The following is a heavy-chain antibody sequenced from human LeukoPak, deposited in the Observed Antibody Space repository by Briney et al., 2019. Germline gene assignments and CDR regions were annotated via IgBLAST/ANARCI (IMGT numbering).Heavy chain of an antibody. J-gene: IGHJ4*02. D-gene: IGHD1-1*01. CDR3: ASAGPYSHNSFDS. CDR2: IYSRGDT. V-gene: IGHV3-53*01. Sequence: GGSLRLSCAASGFTVSSNFMSLVRQAPGKGLEWVSVIYSRGDTNYADSVKGRFSISRDNSKNTLYLQMNSLGAEDTTVYYCASAGPYSHNSFDSWGQGTLVTVSS. CDR1: GFTVSSNF.